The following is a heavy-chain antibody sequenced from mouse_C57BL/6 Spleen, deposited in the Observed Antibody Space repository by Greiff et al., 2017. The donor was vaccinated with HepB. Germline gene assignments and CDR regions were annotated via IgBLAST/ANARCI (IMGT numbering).Heavy chain of an antibody. J-gene: IGHJ4*01. Sequence: EVKLVESGPELVKPGASVKISCKASGYSFTDYNMNWVKQSNGKSLEWIGVINPNYGTTSYNQKFKGKATLTVDQSSSTAYMQLNSLTSEDSAVYYCARRDYYGSSYVYAMDYWGQGTSVTVSS. D-gene: IGHD1-1*01. V-gene: IGHV1-39*01. CDR2: INPNYGTT. CDR3: ARRDYYGSSYVYAMDY. CDR1: GYSFTDYN.